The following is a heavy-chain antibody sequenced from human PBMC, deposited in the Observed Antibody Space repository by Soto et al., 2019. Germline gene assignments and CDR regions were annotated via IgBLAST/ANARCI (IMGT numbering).Heavy chain of an antibody. J-gene: IGHJ6*02. D-gene: IGHD6-6*01. CDR3: ARDPSDYGMDV. CDR1: GYTFTSYA. CDR2: INAGNGNT. V-gene: IGHV1-3*05. Sequence: QVQLVQSGAEEKKPGASVKVSCKASGYTFTSYAMHWVRQAPGQRLEWIGWINAGNGNTKYSQTFQGRVTITRDTSASTAYMELSSLRSEDTAVYYCARDPSDYGMDVWGQGPTVTVSS.